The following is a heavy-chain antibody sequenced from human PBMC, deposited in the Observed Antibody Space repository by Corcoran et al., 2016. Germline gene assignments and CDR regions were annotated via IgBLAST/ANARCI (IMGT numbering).Heavy chain of an antibody. Sequence: QVQLVESGGGVVQPGRSLRLSCAASGFTFSSYGMHWVRQAPGKGLEWVAVIWYDGSNKYYADSVKGRFTISRDNSKNTLYLQMNSRRAEDTAVYYCARDQGRGYSSGFHWGQGTLVTGSS. CDR3: ARDQGRGYSSGFH. J-gene: IGHJ4*02. CDR2: IWYDGSNK. D-gene: IGHD3-22*01. CDR1: GFTFSSYG. V-gene: IGHV3-33*01.